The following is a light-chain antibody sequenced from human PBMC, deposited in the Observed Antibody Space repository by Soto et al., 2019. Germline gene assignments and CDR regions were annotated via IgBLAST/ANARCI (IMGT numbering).Light chain of an antibody. CDR3: QAWDSSTGHYV. V-gene: IGLV3-1*01. CDR1: KLGDKY. Sequence: SYELTQPPSVSVSPGQTASITCSGDKLGDKYACWYQQKPGQSPVLVIYQDSKRPSGIPERFSGSNSGNTATLTISGTQAMDEADYSCQAWDSSTGHYVFGTGTKVTVL. CDR2: QDS. J-gene: IGLJ1*01.